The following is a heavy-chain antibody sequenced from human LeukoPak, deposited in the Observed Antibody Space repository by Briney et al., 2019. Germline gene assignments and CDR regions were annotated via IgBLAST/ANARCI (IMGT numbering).Heavy chain of an antibody. V-gene: IGHV3-21*01. CDR3: ARASGGWDLDY. CDR1: GFTFNVFH. Sequence: PGGSLRLSCAVTGFTFNVFHMNWVRQAPGKGLEWISSITSSGTYITYADSIQGRFTISRDNAKNSLYLQMNSLRVDDTALYYCARASGGWDLDYWGHGTLVTVSS. CDR2: ITSSGTYI. J-gene: IGHJ4*01. D-gene: IGHD1-26*01.